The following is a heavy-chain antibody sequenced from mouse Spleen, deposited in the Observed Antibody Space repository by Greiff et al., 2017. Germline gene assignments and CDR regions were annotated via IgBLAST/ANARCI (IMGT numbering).Heavy chain of an antibody. Sequence: VMLVESGPELVKPGASVKMSCKASGYAFTNYLIEWVKQRPGQGLEWIGVINPGSGGTNYNEKFKGKATLTADKSSSTAYMQLSSLTSDDSAVYFCARELFYFDYWGQGTTLTVSS. V-gene: IGHV1-54*03. CDR2: INPGSGGT. CDR3: ARELFYFDY. CDR1: GYAFTNYL. J-gene: IGHJ2*01.